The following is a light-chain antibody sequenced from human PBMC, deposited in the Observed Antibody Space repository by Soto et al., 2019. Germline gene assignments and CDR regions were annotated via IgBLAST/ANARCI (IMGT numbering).Light chain of an antibody. V-gene: IGKV3-11*01. CDR3: QQHTNWPLT. Sequence: SPATLSLSPXXGATLSCXAXQSVSTYLAWYQHKPGQAPRLLIYDSSNRATGIPARFSGSGSGTDFTLTISSLEPEDSAVYYCQQHTNWPLTFGGGTKVEIK. CDR2: DSS. J-gene: IGKJ4*01. CDR1: QSVSTY.